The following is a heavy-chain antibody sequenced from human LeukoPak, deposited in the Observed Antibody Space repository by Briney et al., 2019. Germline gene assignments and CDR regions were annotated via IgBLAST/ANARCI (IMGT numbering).Heavy chain of an antibody. CDR2: IIHIFGTP. J-gene: IGHJ4*02. CDR1: GYTFTSYG. Sequence: SVKVSCKASGYTFTSYGISWVRQAPGQGLEWMGGIIHIFGTPNYAQKFQDKVTNTADESTSTAYMELSSLRAEDTAVYYCARDLVGSHTGYSSGAWDYWGQGTLVTVSS. D-gene: IGHD3-9*01. V-gene: IGHV1-69*13. CDR3: ARDLVGSHTGYSSGAWDY.